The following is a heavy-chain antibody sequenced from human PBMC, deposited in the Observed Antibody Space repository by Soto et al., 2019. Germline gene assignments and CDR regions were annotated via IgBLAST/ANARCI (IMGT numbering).Heavy chain of an antibody. CDR3: ARVVGALGHWFDP. J-gene: IGHJ5*02. CDR2: ISDYNGNT. V-gene: IGHV1-18*01. CDR1: GYTFTSYG. Sequence: QVQLVQSGGEVKKPGASVKVSCKASGYTFTSYGISWVRQAPGQGLEWMGRISDYNGNTNYAQKLQGRVTMTTSTSTAYMELRSLRSDDTAVYYCARVVGALGHWFDPWGQGTLVTVSS. D-gene: IGHD1-26*01.